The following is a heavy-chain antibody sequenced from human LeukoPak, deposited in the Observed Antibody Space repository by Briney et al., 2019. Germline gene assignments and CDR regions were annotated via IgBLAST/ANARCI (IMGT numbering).Heavy chain of an antibody. J-gene: IGHJ4*02. CDR3: ASLEDSSGCDY. V-gene: IGHV4-39*01. Sequence: PSETLSLTCAVFGGSFSSYYWGWIRQPPGKGLEWIGSIFYTGSTYYSPSLKSRLTISVDTSRNQFSLKLSSVTAADTAVYYCASLEDSSGCDYWGQGTLVTVSS. CDR2: IFYTGST. CDR1: GGSFSSYY. D-gene: IGHD3-22*01.